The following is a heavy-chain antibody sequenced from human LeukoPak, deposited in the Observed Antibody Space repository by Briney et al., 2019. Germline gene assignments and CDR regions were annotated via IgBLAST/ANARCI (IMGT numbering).Heavy chain of an antibody. Sequence: PGGSLRLSCAASGFTFSSYAMSWVRQAPGKGLEWVSAISGSGGSTYYADSVKGRFTISRDNSKNTLYLQMDSLRAEDTAVYYCAKMMGMAAAGTGDYWGQGTLVTVSS. J-gene: IGHJ4*02. V-gene: IGHV3-23*01. CDR2: ISGSGGST. CDR1: GFTFSSYA. CDR3: AKMMGMAAAGTGDY. D-gene: IGHD6-13*01.